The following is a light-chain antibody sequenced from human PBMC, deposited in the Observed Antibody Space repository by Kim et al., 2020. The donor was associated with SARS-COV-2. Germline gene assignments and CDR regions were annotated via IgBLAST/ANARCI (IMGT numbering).Light chain of an antibody. CDR1: QSVSSSY. Sequence: ELVLTQSPGTLSLSPGERATLSCRASQSVSSSYLAWYQQKPGQAPRLLIYGASSRATGIPDRFSGSGSGTDFTLTISRLGPEDFAVYYCQQYGSSPPYTFGQGTKLEI. CDR2: GAS. CDR3: QQYGSSPPYT. V-gene: IGKV3-20*01. J-gene: IGKJ2*01.